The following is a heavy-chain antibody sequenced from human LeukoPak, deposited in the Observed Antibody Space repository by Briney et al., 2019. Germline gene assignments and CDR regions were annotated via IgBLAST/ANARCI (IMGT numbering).Heavy chain of an antibody. V-gene: IGHV3-23*01. J-gene: IGHJ4*02. CDR1: GFTFSSYA. CDR2: ISSGATNT. Sequence: GGSLRLSCAASGFTFSSYAMSWVRPAPGKGLERISSISSGATNTYYVDSVKGRFTISRDSSNTTLFLQMTSLRAEDTAIYFCARARSMLILRSSFDYWGQGALVTVSS. D-gene: IGHD2-21*02. CDR3: ARARSMLILRSSFDY.